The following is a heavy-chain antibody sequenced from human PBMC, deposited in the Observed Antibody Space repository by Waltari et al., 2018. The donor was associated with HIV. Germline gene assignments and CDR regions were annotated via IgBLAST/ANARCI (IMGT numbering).Heavy chain of an antibody. V-gene: IGHV4-39*07. Sequence: QLQLQESGPGLVKPSETLSLTCTVSGGSISSSSYYWGWIRQPPGKGLEWIGSIYYSWSTYYNPSLKSRVTISVDTSKNQFSLKLSSVTAADTAVYYCARVGVNCKEGSSSSTSCYFDYWGQGTLVTVSS. CDR1: GGSISSSSYY. J-gene: IGHJ4*02. CDR2: IYYSWST. CDR3: ARVGVNCKEGSSSSTSCYFDY. D-gene: IGHD2-2*01.